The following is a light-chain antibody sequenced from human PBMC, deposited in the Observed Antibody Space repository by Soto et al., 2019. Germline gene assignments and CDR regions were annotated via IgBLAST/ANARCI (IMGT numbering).Light chain of an antibody. CDR1: QSVSSN. V-gene: IGKV3-15*01. J-gene: IGKJ1*01. Sequence: EIVMTQSPVTLPVSPGERATLSCRASQSVSSNLAWYQQKPGQAPSLLIYGASTRATGIPARFSGSGSGTEFTLTINSLQSEDFAVYYCQQYIHWPWTFGQGTKVEIK. CDR3: QQYIHWPWT. CDR2: GAS.